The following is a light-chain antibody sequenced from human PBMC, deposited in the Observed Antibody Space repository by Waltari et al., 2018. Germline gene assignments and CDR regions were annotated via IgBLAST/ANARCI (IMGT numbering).Light chain of an antibody. CDR1: PSVLYSSNNKNY. J-gene: IGKJ4*01. CDR2: WAS. CDR3: QQYYDTPLT. Sequence: DVVMTQYPDSLAVSLGERATINCKSSPSVLYSSNNKNYLAWYQQCPRQPPKLLISWASTRESGVPDRFTGSGSGTDFTLTISSLQAEDVAVYYCQQYYDTPLTFGGGTKVEIK. V-gene: IGKV4-1*01.